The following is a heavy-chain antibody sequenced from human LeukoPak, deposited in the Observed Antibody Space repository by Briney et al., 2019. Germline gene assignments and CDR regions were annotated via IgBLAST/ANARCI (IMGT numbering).Heavy chain of an antibody. CDR3: AKLVTVTTDLRYFDL. V-gene: IGHV3-23*01. CDR2: LSGSGGST. D-gene: IGHD4-17*01. CDR1: GFNLCRHA. Sequence: PGGSLRLSFAGFGFNLCRHAVRWVRQAPGKGLEWVSALSGSGGSTSYAGSVKGRFTISRDNSKNTLYLQMNSLIAEDTAVYYCAKLVTVTTDLRYFDLWGRGHLVTVSS. J-gene: IGHJ2*01.